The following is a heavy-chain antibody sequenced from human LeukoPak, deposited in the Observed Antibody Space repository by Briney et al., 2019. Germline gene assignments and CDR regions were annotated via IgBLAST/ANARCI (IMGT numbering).Heavy chain of an antibody. Sequence: ASVKVSCKASGYTFTSYYMHWVRQAPGQGLEWMGIINPSGGSTSYAQEFQGRVTMTRDTSTSTVYMELSSLRSEDTAVYYCASSERSYYGMDVWGKGTTVTVSS. D-gene: IGHD1-1*01. J-gene: IGHJ6*04. CDR3: ASSERSYYGMDV. CDR2: INPSGGST. V-gene: IGHV1-46*01. CDR1: GYTFTSYY.